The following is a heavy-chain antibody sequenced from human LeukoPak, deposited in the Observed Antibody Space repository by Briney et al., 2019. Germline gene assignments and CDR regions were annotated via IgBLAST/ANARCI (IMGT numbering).Heavy chain of an antibody. CDR2: ISGNAGST. CDR3: AKDQNMVATAPFDC. D-gene: IGHD5-12*01. J-gene: IGHJ4*02. V-gene: IGHV3-23*01. Sequence: GGSLRLSCAASGFTFSSYAMSWVRQAPGKGLEWVSAISGNAGSTYYAGSVKGRFTISRDNSKNTLYLQMNSLRAEDTAIYYCAKDQNMVATAPFDCWGQGTLVTVSS. CDR1: GFTFSSYA.